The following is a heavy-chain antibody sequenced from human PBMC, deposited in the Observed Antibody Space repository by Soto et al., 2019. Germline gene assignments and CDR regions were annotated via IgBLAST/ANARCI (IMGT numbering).Heavy chain of an antibody. CDR1: GFTLDDYA. Sequence: PXGALILSCAASGFTLDDYAMHWVRQAPGKGLEWVSGISWNSGSIGYADSVKGRFTISRDNAKNSLYLQMNSLRAEDTALYYCAKDISPMINPDRMDVWGQGTTVTVSS. CDR2: ISWNSGSI. CDR3: AKDISPMINPDRMDV. V-gene: IGHV3-9*01. D-gene: IGHD3-16*01. J-gene: IGHJ6*02.